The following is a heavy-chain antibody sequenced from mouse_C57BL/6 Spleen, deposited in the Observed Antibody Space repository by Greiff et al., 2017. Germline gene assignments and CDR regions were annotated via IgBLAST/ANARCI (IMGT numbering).Heavy chain of an antibody. Sequence: VKLMESGAELVKPGASVKVSCKASGYTFTSYWMHWVKQRPGQGLEWIGRIHPSDSDTNYNQKFKGKATLTVDKSSSTAYMQLSSLTSEDSAVYYCVYGSSYNWYFDVWGTGTTVTVSS. CDR2: IHPSDSDT. CDR1: GYTFTSYW. V-gene: IGHV1-74*01. CDR3: VYGSSYNWYFDV. J-gene: IGHJ1*03. D-gene: IGHD1-1*01.